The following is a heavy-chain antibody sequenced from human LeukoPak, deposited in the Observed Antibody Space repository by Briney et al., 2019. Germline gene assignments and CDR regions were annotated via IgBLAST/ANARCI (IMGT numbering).Heavy chain of an antibody. CDR1: GASINIYTYY. CDR2: VSYSGSP. Sequence: SETLSLTCTVSGASINIYTYYWGWIRQPPGKGLEWIGSVSYSGSPYYNPSLTSRATISVDTSRNQVSLKLTSVTAADTAVYYCARVHSSGWYTGGAFDIWGQGTMVTVSS. CDR3: ARVHSSGWYTGGAFDI. J-gene: IGHJ3*02. V-gene: IGHV4-39*07. D-gene: IGHD6-19*01.